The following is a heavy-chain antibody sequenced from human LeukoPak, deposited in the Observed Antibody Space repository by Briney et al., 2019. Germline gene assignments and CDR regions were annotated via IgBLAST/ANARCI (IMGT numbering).Heavy chain of an antibody. V-gene: IGHV4-59*12. CDR2: IYYSGST. CDR1: GASISSDY. CDR3: ARGDQDFDY. J-gene: IGHJ4*02. D-gene: IGHD2-2*01. Sequence: PSETLSLTCSVSGASISSDYWSWMRQPPGKGLEWIGYIYYSGSTNYNPSLKSRVTISVDTSRTQFSLQLNSVTPEDTAVYYCARGDQDFDYWGQGTLVTVSS.